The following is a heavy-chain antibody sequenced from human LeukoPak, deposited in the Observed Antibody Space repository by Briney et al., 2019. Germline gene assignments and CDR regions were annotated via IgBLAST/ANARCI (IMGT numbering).Heavy chain of an antibody. CDR3: AKCSASYSNDAFDV. CDR1: GFTFNNYA. V-gene: IGHV3-23*01. J-gene: IGHJ3*01. D-gene: IGHD3-10*02. Sequence: GGSLRLSCAASGFTFNNYAMNWVRQAPGKGLEWVSYIRGGGSNTRYSDSVKGRFIISRDNSKNILYLQMDSLRAEDTAIYYCAKCSASYSNDAFDVWGRGTMVTVSS. CDR2: IRGGGSNT.